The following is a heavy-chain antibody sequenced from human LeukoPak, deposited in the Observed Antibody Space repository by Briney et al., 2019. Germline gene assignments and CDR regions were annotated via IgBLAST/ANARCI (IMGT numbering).Heavy chain of an antibody. J-gene: IGHJ4*02. D-gene: IGHD3-10*01. CDR3: ARDTSSSYGSGSDY. V-gene: IGHV3-20*04. Sequence: GGSLRLSCAASGFTFDDYGMSWVRQAPGRGLEWVSGINWNGGSTGYADSVKGRFTISRDNAKNSLYLQMNSLRAEDTALYYCARDTSSSYGSGSDYWGQGTLVTVSS. CDR1: GFTFDDYG. CDR2: INWNGGST.